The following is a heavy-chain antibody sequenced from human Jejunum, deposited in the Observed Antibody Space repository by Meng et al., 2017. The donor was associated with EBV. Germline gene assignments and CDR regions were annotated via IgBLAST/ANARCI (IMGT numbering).Heavy chain of an antibody. CDR1: GFTFSGYA. CDR2: ISDDGSNK. CDR3: AKDEGYSGSYWADH. Sequence: QVQLVESGGGVVQPGRSLSPSCSASGFTFSGYAMHWVRQAPGKGLEWVAVISDDGSNKYYVDSVKGRFTISRDNSENSLYLQMNTLRAEDTAVYYCAKDEGYSGSYWADHWGQGTMVTVSS. J-gene: IGHJ4*02. D-gene: IGHD1-26*01. V-gene: IGHV3-30*18.